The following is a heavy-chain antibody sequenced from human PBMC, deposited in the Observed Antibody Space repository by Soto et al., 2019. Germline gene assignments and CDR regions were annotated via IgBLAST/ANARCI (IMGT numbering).Heavy chain of an antibody. J-gene: IGHJ4*02. V-gene: IGHV3-33*01. CDR1: GFTFRNHG. CDR3: ARDIASRRFDY. D-gene: IGHD6-6*01. CDR2: IWYDGSDK. Sequence: GGSLRLSCEAAGFTFRNHGMHWVRQAPGKGLEWVAVIWYDGSDKYYADSVKGRFTISRDNSKNTLYLQMDSLRVEDTAVYYCARDIASRRFDYLGQGTLVTVSS.